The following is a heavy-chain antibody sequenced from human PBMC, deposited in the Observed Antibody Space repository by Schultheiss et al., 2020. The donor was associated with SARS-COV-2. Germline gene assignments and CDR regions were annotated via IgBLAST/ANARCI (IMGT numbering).Heavy chain of an antibody. V-gene: IGHV4-39*07. Sequence: SETLSLTCTVSGGSISSRIYYWDWIRQPPGKGLEWIGEINHSGSTNYNPSLKSRVTISVDTSKNQFSLTLSSVTAADTAVYYCARRDCSSTSCYYFDYWGQGTLVTVSS. J-gene: IGHJ4*02. D-gene: IGHD2-2*01. CDR3: ARRDCSSTSCYYFDY. CDR2: INHSGST. CDR1: GGSISSRIYY.